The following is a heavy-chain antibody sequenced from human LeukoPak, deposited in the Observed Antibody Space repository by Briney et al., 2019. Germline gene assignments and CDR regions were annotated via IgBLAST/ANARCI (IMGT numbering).Heavy chain of an antibody. Sequence: GGSLRLSRAASGFSFRSYAMHWVRQAPGKGLEWVAVISYDGSDQYYVDSVKGRFSISRDNPKSTLYLEMNSLRADDTAVYYCATESAVTISGVVFHYFDPWGQGTLVTVSP. D-gene: IGHD3-3*01. V-gene: IGHV3-30*03. CDR1: GFSFRSYA. CDR2: ISYDGSDQ. CDR3: ATESAVTISGVVFHYFDP. J-gene: IGHJ5*02.